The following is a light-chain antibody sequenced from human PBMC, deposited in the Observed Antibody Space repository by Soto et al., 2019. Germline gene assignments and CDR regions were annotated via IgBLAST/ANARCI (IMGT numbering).Light chain of an antibody. CDR1: QSVSSF. J-gene: IGKJ1*01. Sequence: EIVLTQSPATLSLSPGERATLSCRASQSVSSFLAWYQQKPGQAPRLLISDASNRASGIPGRFSGSGSGTDFSLTISSLEREDVAVYYCQQRSNWPWTFGQGTKVEIK. V-gene: IGKV3-11*01. CDR2: DAS. CDR3: QQRSNWPWT.